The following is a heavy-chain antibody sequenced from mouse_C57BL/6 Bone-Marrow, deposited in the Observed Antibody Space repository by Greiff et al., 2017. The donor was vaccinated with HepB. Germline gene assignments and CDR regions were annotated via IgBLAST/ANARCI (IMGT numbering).Heavy chain of an antibody. CDR3: TTCLLAY. J-gene: IGHJ3*01. D-gene: IGHD6-1*01. CDR1: GFNIKDDY. CDR2: IEPENGDT. Sequence: EVQVVESGAELVRPGASVKLSCTASGFNIKDDYMHWVKQRPEQGLEWIGWIEPENGDTEYASKFQGKATITADTSSNTAYMQLSSLTSEDTAVYYCTTCLLAYWGHGTLVTVSA. V-gene: IGHV14-4*01.